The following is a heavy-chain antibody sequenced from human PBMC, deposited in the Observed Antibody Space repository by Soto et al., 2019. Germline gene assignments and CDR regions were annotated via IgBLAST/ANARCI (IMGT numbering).Heavy chain of an antibody. D-gene: IGHD2-2*01. CDR3: ARALAGGVCSSTSCYDY. CDR2: IIPIFGTA. J-gene: IGHJ4*02. Sequence: QVQLVQSGAEVKKPGSSVKVSCKASGGTFSSYAISWVRQAPGQGLEWMRGIIPIFGTANYAQKFQGRVTITADESTSTDYMELSSLRSEDTAVYYCARALAGGVCSSTSCYDYWGQGTLVTVSS. CDR1: GGTFSSYA. V-gene: IGHV1-69*01.